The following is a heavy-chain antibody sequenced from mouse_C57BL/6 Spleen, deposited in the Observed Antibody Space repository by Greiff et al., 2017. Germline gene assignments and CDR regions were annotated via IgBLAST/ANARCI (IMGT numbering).Heavy chain of an antibody. V-gene: IGHV7-3*01. J-gene: IGHJ3*01. CDR2: IRNKANGYTT. Sequence: EVKLMESGGGLVQPGGSLSLSCAASGFTFTDYYISWVRQPPGKALEWLGFIRNKANGYTTEYSASVKGRFTISRDNSQSILYLQMNALRAEDSATYYCARFLYSSGSPWFAYWGQGTLVTVSA. CDR3: ARFLYSSGSPWFAY. D-gene: IGHD3-2*02. CDR1: GFTFTDYY.